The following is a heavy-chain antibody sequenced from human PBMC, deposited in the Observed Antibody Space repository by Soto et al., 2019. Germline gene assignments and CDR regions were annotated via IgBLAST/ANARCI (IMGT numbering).Heavy chain of an antibody. CDR1: GGSISSGGYY. V-gene: IGHV4-31*03. CDR3: ARSWYGDYEPTEYFQH. Sequence: NPSATLSLTCTVSGGSISSGGYYWSWIRQHPGKGLEWIGYIYCSGRTYYNPSLKSRVTISVDPSKNQFSLKLSSVTAADTAVYYCARSWYGDYEPTEYFQHWGQGTLVTVSS. D-gene: IGHD4-17*01. J-gene: IGHJ1*01. CDR2: IYCSGRT.